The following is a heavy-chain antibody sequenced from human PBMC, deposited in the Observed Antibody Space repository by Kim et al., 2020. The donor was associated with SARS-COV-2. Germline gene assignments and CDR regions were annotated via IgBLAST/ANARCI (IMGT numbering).Heavy chain of an antibody. J-gene: IGHJ4*02. V-gene: IGHV3-30*18. Sequence: GGSLRLSCAASGFTFSSYGMHWVRQAPGKGLEWVAVISYDGSNKYYADSVKGRFTISRDNSKNTLYLQMNSLRAEDTAVYYCAKDLTMIVVAPPYFDYWGQGTLVTVSS. D-gene: IGHD3-22*01. CDR1: GFTFSSYG. CDR3: AKDLTMIVVAPPYFDY. CDR2: ISYDGSNK.